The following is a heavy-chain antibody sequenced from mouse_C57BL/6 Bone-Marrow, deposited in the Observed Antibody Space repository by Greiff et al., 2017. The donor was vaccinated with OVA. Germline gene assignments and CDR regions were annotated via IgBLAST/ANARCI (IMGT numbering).Heavy chain of an antibody. CDR2: FYPGSGSV. V-gene: IGHV1-62-2*01. Sequence: QVQLQQSGAELVKPGASVKLSCKASGYTFTEYTIHWVKQRSGQGLEWIGWFYPGSGSVSYNEKFKDKATLTADKSSSTVYMELSRLRSEDSAVYFCARHEEEGTIITTSAWCAYWGQGTRVTVSA. CDR3: ARHEEEGTIITTSAWCAY. D-gene: IGHD2-4*01. CDR1: GYTFTEYT. J-gene: IGHJ3*01.